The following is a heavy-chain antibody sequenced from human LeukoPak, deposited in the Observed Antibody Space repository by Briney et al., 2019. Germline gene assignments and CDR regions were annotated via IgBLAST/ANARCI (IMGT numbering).Heavy chain of an antibody. CDR3: AAPHGDYETLTGYYYGMDV. CDR1: GYTFTVYY. CDR2: INPNSGGT. D-gene: IGHD4-17*01. J-gene: IGHJ6*02. Sequence: ASVKVSCKASGYTFTVYYMHWVRQAPGQGLEWMGRINPNSGGTNYAQKLQGRVTMTRDTSISTAYMPLSRLRSDDTAVYYCAAPHGDYETLTGYYYGMDVWGQGTTVTVS. V-gene: IGHV1-2*06.